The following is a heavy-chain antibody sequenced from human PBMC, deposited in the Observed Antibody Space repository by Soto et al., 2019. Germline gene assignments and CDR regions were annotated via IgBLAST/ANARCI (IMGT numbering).Heavy chain of an antibody. CDR2: IIPIFGTA. CDR1: GGTFSSYA. CDR3: ARGANPREYYYYGMDV. Sequence: QVQLVQSGAEVKKPGPSVKVSCKASGGTFSSYAISWVRQAPGQGLEWMGGIIPIFGTANYAQKFRGRVTITADESTSTAYMELSSLRSEDTAVYYCARGANPREYYYYGMDVWGQGTTVTVSS. V-gene: IGHV1-69*01. J-gene: IGHJ6*02.